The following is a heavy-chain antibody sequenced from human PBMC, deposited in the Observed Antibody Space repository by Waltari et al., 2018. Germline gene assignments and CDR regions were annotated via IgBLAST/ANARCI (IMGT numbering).Heavy chain of an antibody. J-gene: IGHJ3*02. Sequence: QVQLVESGGGVVQPGRSLRLSCAASGFTFSSYGMHWVRQAPGKWLEWVAVIWYDGSNKYYADSVKGRFTISRDNSKNTLYLQRNSLRAEDTAVYYCARDQGGYSSSSGGDAFDIWGQGTMVTVSS. V-gene: IGHV3-33*01. CDR3: ARDQGGYSSSSGGDAFDI. D-gene: IGHD6-6*01. CDR1: GFTFSSYG. CDR2: IWYDGSNK.